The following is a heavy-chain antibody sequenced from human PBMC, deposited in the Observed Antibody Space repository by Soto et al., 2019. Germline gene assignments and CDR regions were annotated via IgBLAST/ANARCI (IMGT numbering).Heavy chain of an antibody. Sequence: SGPTLVKPPQTLTLTCTFSGFSLSTSGVGVGWIRQPPGKALEWLALIYWDDDKRYSPSLKSRLTITKDTSKNQVVLTMTNMDPVDTATYYCAHSRAYDFWSGYYQDWFDPWGQGTLVTVSS. CDR1: GFSLSTSGVG. CDR2: IYWDDDK. CDR3: AHSRAYDFWSGYYQDWFDP. J-gene: IGHJ5*02. D-gene: IGHD3-3*01. V-gene: IGHV2-5*02.